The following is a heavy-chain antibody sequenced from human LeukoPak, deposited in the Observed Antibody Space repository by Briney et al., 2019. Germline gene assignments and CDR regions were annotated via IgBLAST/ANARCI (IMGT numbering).Heavy chain of an antibody. CDR1: GFTFHSYA. D-gene: IGHD3-10*01. J-gene: IGHJ4*02. CDR2: ISGSGGST. V-gene: IGHV3-23*01. Sequence: GGSLRLSCAASGFTFHSYAMSWVRQAPGKGLEWVSSISGSGGSTFFADSVKGRFTISRDNSKDTVYLQMNGLRAEDTAVYYCAKDLRGDSSWGQGTLVTVSS. CDR3: AKDLRGDSS.